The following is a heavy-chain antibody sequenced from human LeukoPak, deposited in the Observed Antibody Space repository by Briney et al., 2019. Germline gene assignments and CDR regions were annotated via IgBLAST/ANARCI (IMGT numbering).Heavy chain of an antibody. CDR2: IYYSGST. D-gene: IGHD1-14*01. Sequence: SETLSLTCTVSGGSITSSSHYWGWIRQPPGKGLEWIAFIYYSGSTYYNPSLKSRVTISVDTSKNQFSLKLSSVTAADTAVYYCARQARSWFDPWGQGTLVTVSS. CDR1: GGSITSSSHY. V-gene: IGHV4-39*01. J-gene: IGHJ5*02. CDR3: ARQARSWFDP.